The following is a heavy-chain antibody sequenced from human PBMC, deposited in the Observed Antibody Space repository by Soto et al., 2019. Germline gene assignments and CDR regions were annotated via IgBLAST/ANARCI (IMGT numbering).Heavy chain of an antibody. CDR1: GFTVSSNY. Sequence: GGSLRLSCAASGFTVSSNYMSWVRQAPGKGLEWVSVIYSGGSTYYADSVKGRFTISRDNSKNTLYLQMNSLRAEDTAVYYCAKSPAYDFYGMDVWGQGTTVTVSS. CDR2: IYSGGST. D-gene: IGHD3-3*01. V-gene: IGHV3-66*01. CDR3: AKSPAYDFYGMDV. J-gene: IGHJ6*02.